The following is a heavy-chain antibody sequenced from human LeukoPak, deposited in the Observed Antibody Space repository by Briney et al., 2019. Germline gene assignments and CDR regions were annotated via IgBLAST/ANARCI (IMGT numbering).Heavy chain of an antibody. J-gene: IGHJ5*02. CDR1: GFTFSSYA. CDR2: ISYDGSNK. CDR3: ARDRLYGDYGRFDP. V-gene: IGHV3-30-3*01. Sequence: PGGSLRLSCAASGFTFSSYAMHWVRQAPGKGLEWVAVISYDGSNKYYADSVKGRFTISRDNSKNTLYLQMNSLRAEDTAVYYCARDRLYGDYGRFDPWGQGTLVTVSS. D-gene: IGHD4-17*01.